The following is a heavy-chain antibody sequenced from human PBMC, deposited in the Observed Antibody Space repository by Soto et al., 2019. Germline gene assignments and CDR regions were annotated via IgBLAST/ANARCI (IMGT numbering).Heavy chain of an antibody. CDR3: ARDIELAAGYYGMDV. D-gene: IGHD6-13*01. Sequence: PGGSLRLSCAASGFTFSSYAMHWVRQAPGKGLEGVAVISYDGSNKYYADSVKGRFTISRDNSKNTLYLQMNSLRAEDTAVYYCARDIELAAGYYGMDVWGQGTTVTVSS. V-gene: IGHV3-30-3*01. CDR2: ISYDGSNK. CDR1: GFTFSSYA. J-gene: IGHJ6*02.